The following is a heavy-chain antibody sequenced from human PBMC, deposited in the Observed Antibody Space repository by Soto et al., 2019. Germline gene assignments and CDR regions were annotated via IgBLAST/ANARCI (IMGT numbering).Heavy chain of an antibody. V-gene: IGHV4-59*01. Sequence: LSLTCTVSGTSISSYYWSWIRQPPGKGLEWIGYIYYIGSTNYNPSLKSRVTISVDTSKNQFSLKLSSVTAADTAVHYCAGERPSYYSGPPLDAFDIWGQGTMVTVSS. J-gene: IGHJ3*02. CDR3: AGERPSYYSGPPLDAFDI. CDR2: IYYIGST. D-gene: IGHD4-4*01. CDR1: GTSISSYY.